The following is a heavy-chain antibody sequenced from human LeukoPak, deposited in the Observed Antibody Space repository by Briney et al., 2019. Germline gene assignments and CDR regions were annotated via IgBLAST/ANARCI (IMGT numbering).Heavy chain of an antibody. CDR3: ARGEGCSSTSCYPQSGAFGI. V-gene: IGHV1-2*02. CDR2: INPNSGGT. J-gene: IGHJ3*02. CDR1: GYTFTGYY. Sequence: ASVKVSCKASGYTFTGYYMHWVRQAPGQGLEWMGWINPNSGGTNYAQKFQGRVTMTRDTSISTAYMELSRLRSDDTAVYYCARGEGCSSTSCYPQSGAFGIWGQGTMVTVSS. D-gene: IGHD2-2*01.